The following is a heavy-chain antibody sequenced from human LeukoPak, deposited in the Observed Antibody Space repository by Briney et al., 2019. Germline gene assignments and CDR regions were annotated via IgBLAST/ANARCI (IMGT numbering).Heavy chain of an antibody. V-gene: IGHV3-23*01. Sequence: GGSLRLSCAASGFTFSGYAMSWVRQAPGKGLEWVSAISGSGGSTYYADSVKGRFTISRDNTKNTLYLQMNSLRAEDTAVYYCAKDRGQWLGGDWGQGTLVTVSS. J-gene: IGHJ4*02. CDR1: GFTFSGYA. CDR3: AKDRGQWLGGD. D-gene: IGHD6-19*01. CDR2: ISGSGGST.